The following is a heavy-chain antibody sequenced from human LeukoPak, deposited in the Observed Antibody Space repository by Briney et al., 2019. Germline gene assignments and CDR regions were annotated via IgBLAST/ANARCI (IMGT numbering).Heavy chain of an antibody. V-gene: IGHV3-21*01. CDR2: ISSSSSYI. J-gene: IGHJ4*02. Sequence: GGSLRLSCAASGFDFSSNWVHWVRHAPGQGLEWVSSISSSSSYIYYADSVKGRFTISRDNAKNSLYLQMNSLRAEDTAVYYCATLPGRDYDFWSGYYSFDYWGQGTLVTVSS. CDR3: ATLPGRDYDFWSGYYSFDY. CDR1: GFDFSSNW. D-gene: IGHD3-3*01.